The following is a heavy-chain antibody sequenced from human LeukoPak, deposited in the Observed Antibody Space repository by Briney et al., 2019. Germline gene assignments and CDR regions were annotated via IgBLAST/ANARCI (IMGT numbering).Heavy chain of an antibody. CDR1: GYTFTGYY. CDR2: INPNSGDT. CDR3: ARGRSVNYFGQDY. V-gene: IGHV1-2*02. J-gene: IGHJ4*02. D-gene: IGHD3-10*01. Sequence: GASVKVSCKASGYTFTGYYMHWVRQAPGQGLEWMGWINPNSGDTNYAQNFQGRVTMTRDTSISTAYMELGRLRSDDTAVYYCARGRSVNYFGQDYWGQGTLVTVSS.